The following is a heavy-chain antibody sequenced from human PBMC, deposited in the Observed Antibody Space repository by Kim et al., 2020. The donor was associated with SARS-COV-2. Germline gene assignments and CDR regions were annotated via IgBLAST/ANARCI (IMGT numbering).Heavy chain of an antibody. CDR3: ARHPPWAADKGGFDP. D-gene: IGHD6-13*01. CDR2: FLYTAST. Sequence: SETLSLTCSVSGGSVSSRTYFWAWIRQPPGKGLEWIGSFLYTASTYYNPSLESRVSMSADTAKNQFSLRLTSVTAADTAVYYCARHPPWAADKGGFDPWGQGTLVTVSS. CDR1: GGSVSSRTYF. J-gene: IGHJ5*02. V-gene: IGHV4-39*01.